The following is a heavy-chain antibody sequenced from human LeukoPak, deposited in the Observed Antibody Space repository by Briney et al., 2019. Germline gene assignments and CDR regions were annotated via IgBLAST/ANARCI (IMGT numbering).Heavy chain of an antibody. J-gene: IGHJ5*02. Sequence: ASVKVSCKVSGYTLTELSMHWVRQAPGKRLDWMGGFDPEDGETIYAQKFQGRVTMTEDTSTDTAYVELSSLRSDDTAVYYCARDAVGENWFDPWGQGTLVTVSS. D-gene: IGHD6-19*01. CDR2: FDPEDGET. CDR1: GYTLTELS. CDR3: ARDAVGENWFDP. V-gene: IGHV1-24*01.